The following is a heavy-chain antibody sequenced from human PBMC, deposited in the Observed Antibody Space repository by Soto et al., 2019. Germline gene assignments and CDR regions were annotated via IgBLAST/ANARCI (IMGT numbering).Heavy chain of an antibody. J-gene: IGHJ6*02. CDR2: IIPIFGTK. Sequence: SLKCCCKSSGYTFTGYYMHWVRQAPGQGLDWMGGIIPIFGTKNYTEKLRDRISITADESTSTAYMELNSLRYDDTAVYYCARALVRFLEWVPESYYYTMDIWGQGTTVTVSS. CDR3: ARALVRFLEWVPESYYYTMDI. D-gene: IGHD3-3*01. V-gene: IGHV1-69*13. CDR1: GYTFTGYY.